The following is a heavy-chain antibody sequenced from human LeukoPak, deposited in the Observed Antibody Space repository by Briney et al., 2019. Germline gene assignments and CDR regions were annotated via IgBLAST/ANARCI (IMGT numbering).Heavy chain of an antibody. J-gene: IGHJ4*02. CDR3: ARDPRDSTPFDY. D-gene: IGHD2-15*01. CDR2: IYTSGST. Sequence: SETLSLTCTVSGGSISSGSYHWIWIRQPAGKGLEWIGHIYTSGSTNYNPSLRSRVTISVDTSKNQFSLKLSSVTAADTAVYYCARDPRDSTPFDYWGQGTLVTVSS. CDR1: GGSISSGSYH. V-gene: IGHV4-61*09.